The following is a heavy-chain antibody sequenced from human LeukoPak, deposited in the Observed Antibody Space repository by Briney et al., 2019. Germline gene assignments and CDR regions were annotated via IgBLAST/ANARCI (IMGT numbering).Heavy chain of an antibody. D-gene: IGHD6-19*01. V-gene: IGHV3-30*18. Sequence: GGSLRLSCAASGFTFSSYGMHWVRQAPGKGLEWVAVISYDGSNKYYADSVKGRFTISRDNSKNTLYLQMNSLRAEDTAVYYCAKAGYSSGWRNFDYWGQGTLVTVSS. CDR3: AKAGYSSGWRNFDY. CDR2: ISYDGSNK. J-gene: IGHJ4*02. CDR1: GFTFSSYG.